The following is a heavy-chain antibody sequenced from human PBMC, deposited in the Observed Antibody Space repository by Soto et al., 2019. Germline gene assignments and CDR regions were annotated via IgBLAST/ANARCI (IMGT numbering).Heavy chain of an antibody. J-gene: IGHJ4*02. D-gene: IGHD5-12*01. CDR1: GFSFSTYS. CDR3: ARDLRGGTRFDY. Sequence: EVELVDSGGGLVKPGGSLRLSCAASGFSFSTYSMSWVRQAPGKGLEWVSSISGSGNYIYYGDSVKGRFTISRDNAKNSLYLQMNSLRAEDTAVYYCARDLRGGTRFDYWGQGALFTVSS. V-gene: IGHV3-21*01. CDR2: ISGSGNYI.